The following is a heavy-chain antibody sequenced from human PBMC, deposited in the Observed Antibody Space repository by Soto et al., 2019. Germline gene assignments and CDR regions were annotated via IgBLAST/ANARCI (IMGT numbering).Heavy chain of an antibody. CDR3: ARAAKLRYFDWLSPTWFDP. V-gene: IGHV4-31*03. D-gene: IGHD3-9*01. J-gene: IGHJ5*02. CDR2: IYYSGST. Sequence: QVQLQESGPGLVKPSQTLSLTCTFSGGSISSGGYYWSWIRQHPGKGLESIGYIYYSGSTYYNPSLTSRVTISVDTSKNQFSLKLSSVTAADTAVYYCARAAKLRYFDWLSPTWFDPWGQGTLVTVSS. CDR1: GGSISSGGYY.